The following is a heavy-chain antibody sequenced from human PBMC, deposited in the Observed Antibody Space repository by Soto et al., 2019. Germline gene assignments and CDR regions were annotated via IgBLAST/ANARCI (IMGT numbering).Heavy chain of an antibody. CDR2: INHTGTS. CDR1: GGSFSGYY. J-gene: IGHJ5*02. V-gene: IGHV4-34*01. Sequence: PSETLSLTCAVYGGSFSGYYWSWIRQPPGKGLEWIGEINHTGTSKLNPSLKSRVTMAVDTSKNQFSLNVASVTAADTAVYYCARGLTTYYNVRGGRQDVGLRFDPWGLGTLVTVSS. CDR3: ARGLTTYYNVRGGRQDVGLRFDP. D-gene: IGHD3-10*02.